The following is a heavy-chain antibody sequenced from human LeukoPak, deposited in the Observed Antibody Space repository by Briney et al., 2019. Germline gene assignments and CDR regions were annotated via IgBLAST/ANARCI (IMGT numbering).Heavy chain of an antibody. V-gene: IGHV3-9*01. CDR1: GFTFDDYA. D-gene: IGHD6-13*01. Sequence: SXRLSCAASGFTFDDYAMHWVRQAPGKGLEWVSGISWNSGSIDYADSVKGRFTISRDNAKNSLYLQMNSLRAEDTALYYCAKGGGYSSSWYLYFDYWGQGTLVTVSS. CDR2: ISWNSGSI. CDR3: AKGGGYSSSWYLYFDY. J-gene: IGHJ4*02.